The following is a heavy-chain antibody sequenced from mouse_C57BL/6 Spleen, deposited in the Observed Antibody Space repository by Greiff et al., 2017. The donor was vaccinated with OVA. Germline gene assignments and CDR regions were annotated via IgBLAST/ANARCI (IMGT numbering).Heavy chain of an antibody. V-gene: IGHV14-4*01. D-gene: IGHD1-1*01. J-gene: IGHJ3*01. CDR2: IDPENGDT. CDR1: GFNIKDDY. Sequence: EVQLVESGAELVRPGASVKLSCTASGFNIKDDYMHWVKPRPEQGLEWIGWIDPENGDTEYASKFQGKATITADTSSNTAYLQLSSLTSEDTAVYYCTVYYGSSYGFAYWGQGTLVTVSA. CDR3: TVYYGSSYGFAY.